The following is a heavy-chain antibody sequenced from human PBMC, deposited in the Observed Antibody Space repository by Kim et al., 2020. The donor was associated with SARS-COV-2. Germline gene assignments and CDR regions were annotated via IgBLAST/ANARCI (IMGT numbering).Heavy chain of an antibody. D-gene: IGHD3-10*01. J-gene: IGHJ4*02. CDR3: ARGPEYYYGSGSSDY. Sequence: QKLQGRVTMTTDTSTSTAYMELRSLRSDDTAVYYCARGPEYYYGSGSSDYWGQGTLVTVSS. V-gene: IGHV1-18*01.